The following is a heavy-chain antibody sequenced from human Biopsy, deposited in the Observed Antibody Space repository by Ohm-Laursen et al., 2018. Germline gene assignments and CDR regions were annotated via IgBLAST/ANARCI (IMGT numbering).Heavy chain of an antibody. D-gene: IGHD2-15*01. CDR3: ARRGSGGRSFDY. V-gene: IGHV4-59*08. CDR1: GDSINSSY. J-gene: IGHJ4*02. Sequence: GTLSFTCTVSGDSINSSYWSWIRQAPGKGLEWIGFIPNSGNTNYNPSLKSRVTISADTSKNQFSLKLGSVTVADTAVFYCARRGSGGRSFDYWGQGSLVTVSS. CDR2: IPNSGNT.